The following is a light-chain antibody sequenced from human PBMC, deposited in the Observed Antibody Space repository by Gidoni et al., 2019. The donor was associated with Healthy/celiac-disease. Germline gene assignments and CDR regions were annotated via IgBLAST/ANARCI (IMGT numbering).Light chain of an antibody. CDR1: QSIRSW. Sequence: DIHMTQSPSTLSASVGDRVTITCRASQSIRSWLAWYQQKPGKAPKLLIYKASSLESGVPSRFSGSGSGTEFTLTISSLQPDDFATYYCQQYNSYSLAFGGGTKVEIK. CDR3: QQYNSYSLA. V-gene: IGKV1-5*03. CDR2: KAS. J-gene: IGKJ4*01.